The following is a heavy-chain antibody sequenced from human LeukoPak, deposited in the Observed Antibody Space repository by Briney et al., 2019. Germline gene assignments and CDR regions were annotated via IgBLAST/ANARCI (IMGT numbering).Heavy chain of an antibody. Sequence: ASVEVSCKASGYTFTSYDINWVRQATGQGLEWMGWMNPNSGNTGYAQKFQGRVTMTRNTSISTAYMELSSLRSEDTAVYYCAREGRYYGSGSYYSSYGMDVWGQGTTVTVSS. D-gene: IGHD3-10*01. J-gene: IGHJ6*02. CDR3: AREGRYYGSGSYYSSYGMDV. V-gene: IGHV1-8*01. CDR1: GYTFTSYD. CDR2: MNPNSGNT.